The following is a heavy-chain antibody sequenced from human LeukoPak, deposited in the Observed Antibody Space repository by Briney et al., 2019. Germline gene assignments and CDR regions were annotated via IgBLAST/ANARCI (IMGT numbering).Heavy chain of an antibody. CDR3: AKDGPYYYDSSGPEYFQH. CDR2: ISYDGYEK. D-gene: IGHD3-22*01. J-gene: IGHJ1*01. Sequence: GGSLRLSCAASGFTFSSHALHWVRQAPGKGLEWVAVISYDGYEKSYADSVKGRFTLSRDNSKNTLYLQMNSLRPEDTAVYYCAKDGPYYYDSSGPEYFQHWGQGTLVTVSS. CDR1: GFTFSSHA. V-gene: IGHV3-30*01.